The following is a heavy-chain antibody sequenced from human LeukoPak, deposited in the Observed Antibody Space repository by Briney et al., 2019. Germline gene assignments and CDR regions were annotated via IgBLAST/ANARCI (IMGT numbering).Heavy chain of an antibody. Sequence: SGGSLRLSCAAFGFTFSSYGMHWVRQTPGKGLERVAFIRHDGSYQQYADSVKGRFTVSRDNSKDMVYLQMNSLRTEDTAVYYCAKNRDSSDYPRDFDFWGQGTLVTVSS. CDR2: IRHDGSYQ. CDR1: GFTFSSYG. V-gene: IGHV3-30*02. D-gene: IGHD3-22*01. J-gene: IGHJ4*02. CDR3: AKNRDSSDYPRDFDF.